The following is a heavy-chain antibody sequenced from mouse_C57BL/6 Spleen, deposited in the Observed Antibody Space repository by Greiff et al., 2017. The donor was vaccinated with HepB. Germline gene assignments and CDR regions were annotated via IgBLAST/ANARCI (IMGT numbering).Heavy chain of an antibody. Sequence: QVQLQQPGTELVKPGASVKLSCKASGYTFTSYWMHWVKQRPGQGLEWIGNIYPSDSETHYNQKFKDKATLTVDKSSSTAYMQLSSLTSEDSAVYYCARDYGSSLYAMDYWGQGTSVTVSS. CDR1: GYTFTSYW. D-gene: IGHD1-1*01. V-gene: IGHV1-61*01. CDR2: IYPSDSET. CDR3: ARDYGSSLYAMDY. J-gene: IGHJ4*01.